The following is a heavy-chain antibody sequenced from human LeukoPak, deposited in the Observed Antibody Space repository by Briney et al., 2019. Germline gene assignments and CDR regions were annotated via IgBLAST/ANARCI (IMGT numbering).Heavy chain of an antibody. D-gene: IGHD3-22*01. Sequence: GESLKISCKASGYTFTSYDINWVRQATGQGLEWMGWMNPNSGNTGYAQKFQGRVTITRNTSISTAYMELSSLRSEDTAVYYCARGQGYYDSSGYSFQHWGQGTLVTVSS. J-gene: IGHJ1*01. CDR2: MNPNSGNT. CDR1: GYTFTSYD. CDR3: ARGQGYYDSSGYSFQH. V-gene: IGHV1-8*03.